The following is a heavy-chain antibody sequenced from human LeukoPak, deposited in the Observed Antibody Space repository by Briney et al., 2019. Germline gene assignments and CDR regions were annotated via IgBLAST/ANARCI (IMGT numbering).Heavy chain of an antibody. J-gene: IGHJ4*02. Sequence: GGSLRLSCAASGFTFSSYAMSWVRQAPGKGLEWVSTIGDSTVSAYSVDSVNGGFTISSDNSQNTLYLQMNSLRAEDTAVYFCAKPPSHLNSPNFFYYWGQGTLVTVSS. V-gene: IGHV3-23*01. CDR2: IGDSTVSA. D-gene: IGHD1-1*01. CDR3: AKPPSHLNSPNFFYY. CDR1: GFTFSSYA.